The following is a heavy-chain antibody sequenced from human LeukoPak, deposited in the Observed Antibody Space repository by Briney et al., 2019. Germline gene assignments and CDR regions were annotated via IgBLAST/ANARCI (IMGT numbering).Heavy chain of an antibody. D-gene: IGHD4-23*01. CDR1: GYTFTGYY. J-gene: IGHJ4*02. Sequence: ASVKVSCKASGYTFTGYYIHWVRQAPGQGLEWMAWINPNSGGTNYAQKFQGRVTMTRDTSISTAYMELSRLRSDDTAVYYCAKGESTVVTGRAAHYWGQGTLVTASS. V-gene: IGHV1-2*02. CDR2: INPNSGGT. CDR3: AKGESTVVTGRAAHY.